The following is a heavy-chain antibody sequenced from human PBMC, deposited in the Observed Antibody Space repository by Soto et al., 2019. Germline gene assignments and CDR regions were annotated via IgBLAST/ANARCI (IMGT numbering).Heavy chain of an antibody. CDR1: GFTFSSYA. CDR3: AKSSTNWYASYFDY. D-gene: IGHD6-13*01. V-gene: IGHV3-23*01. CDR2: IGDSGGSS. Sequence: EVQLLESGGGLVQHGGSLRLSCAASGFTFSSYAMTWVRQAPGKGLEWVSTIGDSGGSSYYADSVKGRFTISRDNSRNTLYLQMNSLRAEDTAVYSCAKSSTNWYASYFDYWGQGTLVTVSS. J-gene: IGHJ4*02.